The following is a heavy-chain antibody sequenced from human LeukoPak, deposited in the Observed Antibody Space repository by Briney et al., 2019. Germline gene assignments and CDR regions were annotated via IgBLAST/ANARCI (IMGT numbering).Heavy chain of an antibody. J-gene: IGHJ5*02. CDR2: INNSGVT. CDR1: NGSFSGYY. Sequence: PSETLSLTCAVHNGSFSGYYWTWIRQAPGKGLEWIGEINNSGVTYYNPSLESRVTISRDTSKIQFSFQLKSVTAADTAVYYCARGGTTHYYGSGTSPWGQGTLVVVSS. D-gene: IGHD3-10*01. CDR3: ARGGTTHYYGSGTSP. V-gene: IGHV4-34*01.